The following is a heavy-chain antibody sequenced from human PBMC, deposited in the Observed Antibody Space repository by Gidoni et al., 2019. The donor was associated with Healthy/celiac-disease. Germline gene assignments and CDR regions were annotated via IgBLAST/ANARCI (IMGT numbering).Heavy chain of an antibody. CDR1: GFTVSSNY. Sequence: EVQLVESGGGLIQPGGSLRLSCAASGFTVSSNYMSWVRQAPGKGLEWVSVIYSGGSTYYADSVKGRFTISRDNSKNTLYLQMNSLRAEDTAVYYCAREVISYDILTGGWGQGTLVTVSS. D-gene: IGHD3-9*01. J-gene: IGHJ4*02. CDR2: IYSGGST. V-gene: IGHV3-53*01. CDR3: AREVISYDILTGG.